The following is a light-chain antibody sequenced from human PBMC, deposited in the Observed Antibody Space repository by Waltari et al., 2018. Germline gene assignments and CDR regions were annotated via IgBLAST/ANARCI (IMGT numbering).Light chain of an antibody. V-gene: IGLV3-19*01. J-gene: IGLJ2*01. CDR3: ASRDSSGNHVV. CDR2: AKN. CDR1: RLRSYF. Sequence: SSELTQDPAVSVALGHTVRIACQGARLRSYFATWFQQKPGQAPILVIDAKNNRPSGIPDRFSASSSRNTASLTITGAQAEDEADFYCASRDSSGNHVVFGGGTPLTVL.